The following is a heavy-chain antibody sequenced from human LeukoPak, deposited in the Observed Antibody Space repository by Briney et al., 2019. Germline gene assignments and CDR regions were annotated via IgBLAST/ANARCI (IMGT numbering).Heavy chain of an antibody. J-gene: IGHJ4*02. D-gene: IGHD2-2*01. CDR3: ARDCSSTSCYQAFDY. Sequence: GGSLRLSCAASGFTFRTSGMSWVRQAPGKGLEWVANIKQDGSEKYYVDSVKGRFTISRDNAKNSLYLQMNSLRAEDTAVYYCARDCSSTSCYQAFDYWGQGTLATVSS. CDR1: GFTFRTSG. V-gene: IGHV3-7*01. CDR2: IKQDGSEK.